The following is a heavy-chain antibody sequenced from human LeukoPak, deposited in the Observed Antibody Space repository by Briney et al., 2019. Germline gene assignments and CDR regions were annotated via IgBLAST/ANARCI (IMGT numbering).Heavy chain of an antibody. CDR1: GFTFSSHA. CDR3: ARGPNSNWSGLDF. Sequence: GGSLRLSCSVSGFTFSSHAMHWARQLPGKGLVWVSRISPTGSTTSYADSVKGRFTVSRDNAKNTLYLQVNNLRAEDTAVYYCARGPNSNWSGLDFWGQGTLLTVSS. V-gene: IGHV3-74*01. D-gene: IGHD6-6*01. CDR2: ISPTGSTT. J-gene: IGHJ4*02.